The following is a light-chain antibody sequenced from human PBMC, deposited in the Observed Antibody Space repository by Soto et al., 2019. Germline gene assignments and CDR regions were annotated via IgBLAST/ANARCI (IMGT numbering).Light chain of an antibody. CDR2: GNS. V-gene: IGLV1-40*01. J-gene: IGLJ2*01. CDR3: QSYDSSLDVV. CDR1: SSNIGAGYD. Sequence: QSVLTQPPSVSGAPGQRVTISCTGSSSNIGAGYDVHWYQQLPGTAPKLLIYGNSNRPSGVPDRFSRSKSGTSASLAITGLQAEDEADYYCQSYDSSLDVVFGGGTKLTVL.